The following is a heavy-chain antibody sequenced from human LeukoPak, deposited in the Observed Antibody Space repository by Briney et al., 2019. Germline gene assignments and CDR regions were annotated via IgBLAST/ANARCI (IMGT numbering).Heavy chain of an antibody. V-gene: IGHV5-51*01. CDR2: IYPGDSDT. D-gene: IGHD3-22*01. Sequence: GESLKISCKGSGYSSTTYWIAWVRQMPGKGLEWMGIIYPGDSDTRYSPSFQGQVTISADKSISTAYLQWSSLKASDTAMYYCARRPYDSSGYEDYWGQGTLVTVSS. CDR1: GYSSTTYW. CDR3: ARRPYDSSGYEDY. J-gene: IGHJ4*02.